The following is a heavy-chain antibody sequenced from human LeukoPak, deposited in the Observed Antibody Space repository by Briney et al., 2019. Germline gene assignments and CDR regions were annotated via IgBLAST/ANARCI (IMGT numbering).Heavy chain of an antibody. CDR2: ISYDGSNK. Sequence: GGSLRLSCAASGFTFSSYAMHWVRQAPGKGLEWVAVISYDGSNKYYADSVKGRFTISRDNSKNTLYLQMNSLRAEDTAVYYCARLYSYGPEGYWGQGTLVTVSS. J-gene: IGHJ4*02. D-gene: IGHD5-18*01. CDR3: ARLYSYGPEGY. V-gene: IGHV3-30*04. CDR1: GFTFSSYA.